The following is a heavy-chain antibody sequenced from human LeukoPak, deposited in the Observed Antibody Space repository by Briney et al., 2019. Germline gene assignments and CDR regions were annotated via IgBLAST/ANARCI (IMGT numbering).Heavy chain of an antibody. CDR3: AKGEGDSSGYYYFLAGYYYMDV. J-gene: IGHJ6*03. CDR1: GFTFSSYG. D-gene: IGHD3-22*01. Sequence: GGSLRLSCAASGFTFSSYGMSWVRQAPGKGLEWVSAISGSGGSTYYADSVKGRFTISGDNSKNTLYLQMNSLRAEDTAVYYCAKGEGDSSGYYYFLAGYYYMDVWGKGTTVTVSS. CDR2: ISGSGGST. V-gene: IGHV3-23*01.